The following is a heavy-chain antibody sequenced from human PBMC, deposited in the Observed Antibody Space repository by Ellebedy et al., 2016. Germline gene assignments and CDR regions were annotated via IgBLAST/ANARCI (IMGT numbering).Heavy chain of an antibody. CDR1: GYTFTSYA. CDR3: AREGGLWWELPHYKNWFDP. D-gene: IGHD1-26*01. Sequence: ASVKVSCKASGYTFTSYAMNWVRQAPGQGLEWMGWINTNTGNPTYAQGFTGRFVFSLDTSVSTAYLQISSLKAEDTAVYYCAREGGLWWELPHYKNWFDPWGQGTLVTVSS. V-gene: IGHV7-4-1*02. CDR2: INTNTGNP. J-gene: IGHJ5*02.